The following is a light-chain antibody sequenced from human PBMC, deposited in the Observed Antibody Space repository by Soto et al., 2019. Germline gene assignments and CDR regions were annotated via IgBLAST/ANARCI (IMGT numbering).Light chain of an antibody. CDR1: QSISSW. Sequence: DIQMTQSPSTLSASVGDRVTITCRASQSISSWLAWYQQKPGKAPKLLIYKTPSLESGVPSRFSGSGSGTEFTLTISSLQPDDFGTYYCQQYNSYPYTFGQGTKLEIK. CDR2: KTP. V-gene: IGKV1-5*03. J-gene: IGKJ2*01. CDR3: QQYNSYPYT.